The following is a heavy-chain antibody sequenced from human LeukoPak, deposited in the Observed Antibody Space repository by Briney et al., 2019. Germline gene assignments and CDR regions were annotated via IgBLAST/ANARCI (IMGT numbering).Heavy chain of an antibody. CDR2: INWNGGST. CDR1: GFTFDDYG. Sequence: GGSLRLSCAASGFTFDDYGMSWVRQAPGKGLEWVSGINWNGGSTGYADSVKGRFTISRDNAKNSLYLQMNSLRAEDTALYYCARDNIYYDFWSGYGGLKYNWFDPWGQGTLVTVSS. V-gene: IGHV3-20*04. CDR3: ARDNIYYDFWSGYGGLKYNWFDP. J-gene: IGHJ5*02. D-gene: IGHD3-3*01.